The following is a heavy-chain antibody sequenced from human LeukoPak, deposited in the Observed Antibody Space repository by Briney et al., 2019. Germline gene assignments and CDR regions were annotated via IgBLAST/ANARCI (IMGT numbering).Heavy chain of an antibody. CDR3: ARGRYYFDY. CDR1: GGSISSGNYY. Sequence: SETLSLTCTVSGGSISSGNYYWSWIRQPAGKRLEWIGRIYTSGSTNYNPSLKSRVTISVDTSKNQFSLKLSSVTAADTAVYYCARGRYYFDYWGQGTLVTVSS. CDR2: IYTSGST. V-gene: IGHV4-61*02. J-gene: IGHJ4*02.